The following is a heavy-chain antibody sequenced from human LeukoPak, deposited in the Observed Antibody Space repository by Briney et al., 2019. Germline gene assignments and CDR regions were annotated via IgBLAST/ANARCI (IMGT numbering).Heavy chain of an antibody. V-gene: IGHV4-30-2*01. CDR2: IYHSGST. CDR3: ARGSPMYEGRFDP. CDR1: GGSISSGGYS. J-gene: IGHJ5*02. Sequence: SETLSLTCAVSGGSISSGGYSWSWIRQPPGEGLEWIGYIYHSGSTYYNPSLKSRVTISVDRSKNQFSLKLSSVTAADTAVYYCARGSPMYEGRFDPWGQGTLVTVSS. D-gene: IGHD2-8*01.